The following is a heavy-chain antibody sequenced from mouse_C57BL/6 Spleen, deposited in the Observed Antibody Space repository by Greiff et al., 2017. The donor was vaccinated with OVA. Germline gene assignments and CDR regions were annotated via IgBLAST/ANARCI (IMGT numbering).Heavy chain of an antibody. CDR1: GFSLTSYG. CDR3: AKNGLYYYAMDY. V-gene: IGHV2-5*01. J-gene: IGHJ4*01. Sequence: VQLVESGPGLVQPSQSLSITCTVSGFSLTSYGVHWVRQSPGKGLEWLGVIWRGGSTDYNAAFMSRLSITKDNSKSQVFFKMNSLQADDTAIYYCAKNGLYYYAMDYWGQGTSVTVSS. CDR2: IWRGGST.